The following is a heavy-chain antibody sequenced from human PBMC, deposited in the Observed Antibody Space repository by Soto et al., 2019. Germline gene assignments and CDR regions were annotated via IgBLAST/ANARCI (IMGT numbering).Heavy chain of an antibody. CDR3: AHRRSGYSYDNSGDYSNFDY. Sequence: SGPTLVNPTQTLTLTCTFSGFSFSTSVVGVGWIRQPPGKALEWLALIYWNDDERYSASLKSRLPRTKDTSKNQVVLTMTDMEPVDTATDYCAHRRSGYSYDNSGDYSNFDYWGQGTLVTVSS. CDR1: GFSFSTSVVG. V-gene: IGHV2-5*01. CDR2: IYWNDDE. J-gene: IGHJ4*02. D-gene: IGHD3-22*01.